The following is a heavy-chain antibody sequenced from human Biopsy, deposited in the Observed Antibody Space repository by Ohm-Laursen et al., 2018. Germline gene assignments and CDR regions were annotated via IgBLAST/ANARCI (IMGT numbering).Heavy chain of an antibody. J-gene: IGHJ4*02. V-gene: IGHV4-39*01. CDR2: VSYWGTT. D-gene: IGHD3-22*01. Sequence: TLSLTCAVSTISITNFGDQWDWVRQAPGKGLEWIGTVSYWGTTHYNPSLTSRVTISIDRPQSQFSMRLSSVAAADTAVYYCARRHNDGSGYHYFDYWGQGIRVSVSS. CDR3: ARRHNDGSGYHYFDY. CDR1: TISITNFGDQ.